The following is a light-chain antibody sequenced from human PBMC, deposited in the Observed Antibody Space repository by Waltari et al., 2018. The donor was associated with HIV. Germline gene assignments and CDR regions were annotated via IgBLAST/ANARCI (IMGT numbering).Light chain of an antibody. Sequence: DILMIQSPDSLALSPGERATIDCTSSPNVLCSFTDNNYLAWYQQKPGQPPKLLIYWAYTRESGVPDRFSGSGSGTDFALTISSLQPEDVAVYYCQQYYSTPWTFGQGTKVEIK. CDR1: PNVLCSFTDNNY. CDR2: WAY. CDR3: QQYYSTPWT. J-gene: IGKJ1*01. V-gene: IGKV4-1*01.